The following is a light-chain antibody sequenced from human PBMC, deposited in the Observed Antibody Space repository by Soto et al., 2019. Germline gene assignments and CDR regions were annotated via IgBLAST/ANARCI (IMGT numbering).Light chain of an antibody. CDR1: QSIGNW. V-gene: IGKV1-5*03. Sequence: DIQMTQSPATLSVSVGDRVTITCRASQSIGNWLAWYQQKPGKAPKLLSYKASSLESGVPSRFSGSGSGTEFTLTISSLQPDDFATYYCQQYNTYSPFGGGTKVEIK. J-gene: IGKJ4*01. CDR3: QQYNTYSP. CDR2: KAS.